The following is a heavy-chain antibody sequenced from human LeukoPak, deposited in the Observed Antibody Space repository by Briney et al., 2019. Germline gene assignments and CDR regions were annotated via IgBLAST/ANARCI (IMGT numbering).Heavy chain of an antibody. D-gene: IGHD2-2*01. CDR3: ASPYCSSTSCYVVEYYYGMDV. CDR2: ISGNGGRT. V-gene: IGHV3-23*01. J-gene: IGHJ6*02. Sequence: GGSLRLSCAASGFTFTSYAMNWVRQAPGKGLEWVSSISGNGGRTYYADSVKGRFTISRDNSKNTLYLQMNSLRAEDTAVYYCASPYCSSTSCYVVEYYYGMDVWGQGTTVTVSS. CDR1: GFTFTSYA.